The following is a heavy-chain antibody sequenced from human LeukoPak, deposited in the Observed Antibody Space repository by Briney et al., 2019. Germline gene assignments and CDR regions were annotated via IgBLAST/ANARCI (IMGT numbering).Heavy chain of an antibody. D-gene: IGHD3-22*01. CDR2: IKQDGSEK. V-gene: IGHV3-7*01. CDR3: ARDRIYYDSSGYSDY. J-gene: IGHJ4*02. Sequence: GSLRLSCAASGFTFSSYWMSWVRQAPGKGLEWVANIKQDGSEKYYVDSVEGRFTISRDNAKNSLYLQMNSLRAEDTAVYYCARDRIYYDSSGYSDYWGQGTLVTVSS. CDR1: GFTFSSYW.